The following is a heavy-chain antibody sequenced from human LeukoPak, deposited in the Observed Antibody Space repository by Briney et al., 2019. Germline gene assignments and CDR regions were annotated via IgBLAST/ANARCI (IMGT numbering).Heavy chain of an antibody. J-gene: IGHJ4*02. CDR1: GFIVSSNH. CDR3: ARSSRELGGYAPWELMPPFDY. CDR2: ISSSSSTI. D-gene: IGHD1-7*01. V-gene: IGHV3-48*01. Sequence: GGSLRLSCAASGFIVSSNHMSWVRQAPGKGLEWVSYISSSSSTIYYADSVKGRFTISRDNAKNSLYLQMNSLRAEDTAVYYCARSSRELGGYAPWELMPPFDYWGQGTLVTVSS.